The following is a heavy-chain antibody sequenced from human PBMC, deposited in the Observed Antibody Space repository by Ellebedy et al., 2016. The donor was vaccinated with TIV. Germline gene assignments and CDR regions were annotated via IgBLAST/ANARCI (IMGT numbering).Heavy chain of an antibody. CDR3: ARTGELSFGLDY. D-gene: IGHD3-16*01. J-gene: IGHJ4*02. Sequence: GESLKISCAASGFTFRSYGLHWVRQAPGKGLEWVAVIWFDGNTQYYADSVQGRFTISRDNSKHTLYLQMNSLTAEDTAVYYCARTGELSFGLDYWGLGTAVTVSA. CDR2: IWFDGNTQ. V-gene: IGHV3-33*01. CDR1: GFTFRSYG.